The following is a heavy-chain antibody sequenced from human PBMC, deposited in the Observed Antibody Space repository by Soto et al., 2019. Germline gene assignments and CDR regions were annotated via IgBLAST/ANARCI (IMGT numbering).Heavy chain of an antibody. CDR2: IYYSGSM. V-gene: IGHV4-30-4*01. D-gene: IGHD3-22*01. CDR1: GGSINSGDHY. CDR3: ARVSLYDRRGHRRNCFDY. J-gene: IGHJ4*02. Sequence: QVQLQESGPGLVKPSQTLSLTCLVSGGSINSGDHYWSWIRQPPGKGLEYIGYIYYSGSMYSSPSLKGRFTISLDTSKNQFSLSLTSVTAADTAIYYCARVSLYDRRGHRRNCFDYWGQGTLVTVSS.